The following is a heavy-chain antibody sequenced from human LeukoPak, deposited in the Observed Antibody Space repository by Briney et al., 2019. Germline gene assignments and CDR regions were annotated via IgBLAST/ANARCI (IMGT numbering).Heavy chain of an antibody. CDR2: INLDGNDK. CDR3: VRSGSYFSK. Sequence: GGSLRLSCAASGFIFSSHWMSWVRQAPGKGLEWVANINLDGNDKNYVDSVKGRFTISRDNARNSLYLQMNSLRAEDTAMYYCVRSGSYFSKWGQGTLVTVSS. CDR1: GFIFSSHW. D-gene: IGHD1-26*01. V-gene: IGHV3-7*01. J-gene: IGHJ4*02.